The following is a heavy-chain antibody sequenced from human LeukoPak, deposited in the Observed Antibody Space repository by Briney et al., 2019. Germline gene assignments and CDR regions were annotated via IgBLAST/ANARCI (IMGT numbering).Heavy chain of an antibody. CDR1: GFIFSDSA. D-gene: IGHD2/OR15-2a*01. Sequence: PGGSLRLSCAASGFIFSDSAIHWVRQASGKGLEWVGRIRGKANGYATAYAASVKGRFTISRDDSKNTAYLQMNSLKTEDTAVYYCTTILFYWGQGTLVTVSS. V-gene: IGHV3-73*01. J-gene: IGHJ4*02. CDR2: IRGKANGYAT. CDR3: TTILFY.